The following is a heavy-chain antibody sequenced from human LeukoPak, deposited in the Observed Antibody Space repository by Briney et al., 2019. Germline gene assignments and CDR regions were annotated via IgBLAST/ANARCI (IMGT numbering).Heavy chain of an antibody. V-gene: IGHV1-8*01. CDR2: VNLNSGNT. CDR1: GYSLTSYV. D-gene: IGHD2-2*01. Sequence: ASVKVSCMASGYSLTSYVINVVRPATGQGLEWMGWVNLNSGNTGYAQKSQGRGAMTRNTAISTAYMELSSLRSEDTAVYYCLRICGSTSCYWGGRGGGMDVWGQGTTVTVSS. CDR3: LRICGSTSCYWGGRGGGMDV. J-gene: IGHJ6*02.